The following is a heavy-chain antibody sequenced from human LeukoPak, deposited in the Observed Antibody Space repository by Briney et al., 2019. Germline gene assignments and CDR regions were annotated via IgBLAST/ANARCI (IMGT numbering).Heavy chain of an antibody. CDR3: ARLLWYYFDY. CDR1: GGSISSSSYY. Sequence: MTSETLSLTCTVSGGSISSSSYYWGWIRQPPGKGLEWFGSIYYSGSTYYNPSLKSRVTISVDTSKNQFSLKLSSVTAADTAVYYCARLLWYYFDYWGQGTLVTVSS. D-gene: IGHD2-15*01. V-gene: IGHV4-39*01. J-gene: IGHJ4*02. CDR2: IYYSGST.